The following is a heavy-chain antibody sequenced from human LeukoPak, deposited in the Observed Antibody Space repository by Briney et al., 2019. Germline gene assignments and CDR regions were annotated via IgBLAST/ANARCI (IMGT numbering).Heavy chain of an antibody. D-gene: IGHD6-19*01. V-gene: IGHV3-23*01. CDR2: ISGSGGST. J-gene: IGHJ4*02. Sequence: GGSLRLSCAASGFTFSSYSMTWVRQAPGKGLEWVSAISGSGGSTYYADSVKGRFTISRDNSKNTLYLQMNSLRAEDTAVYYCAKDERSSGWLDYWGQGTLVTVSS. CDR3: AKDERSSGWLDY. CDR1: GFTFSSYS.